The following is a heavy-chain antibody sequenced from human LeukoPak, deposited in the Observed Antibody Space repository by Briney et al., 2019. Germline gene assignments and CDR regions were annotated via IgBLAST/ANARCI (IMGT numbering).Heavy chain of an antibody. CDR2: INHSGST. CDR3: ARLLSRSRYCSGGSCRPRWFDP. Sequence: SETLSLTCAVYGGSFSGYYWSWIRQPPGKGLGWIGEINHSGSTNYNPSLKSRVTISVDTSKNQFSLKLSSVTAADTAVYYCARLLSRSRYCSGGSCRPRWFDPWGQGTLVTVSS. J-gene: IGHJ5*02. V-gene: IGHV4-34*01. CDR1: GGSFSGYY. D-gene: IGHD2-15*01.